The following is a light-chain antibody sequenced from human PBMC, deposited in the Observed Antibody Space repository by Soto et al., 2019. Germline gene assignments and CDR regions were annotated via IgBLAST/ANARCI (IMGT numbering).Light chain of an antibody. CDR3: QQRTNWQIT. CDR2: DAS. V-gene: IGKV3D-11*02. J-gene: IGKJ5*01. Sequence: EIVLTQSPGTLSLSPWDRAALSCRASQSVSRSYLGWYQQKPGQAPRLLIYDASNRAPGIPARFSGSGPGTDFTLTISSLEPEDFAVYYCQQRTNWQITFGQGTRLEI. CDR1: QSVSRSY.